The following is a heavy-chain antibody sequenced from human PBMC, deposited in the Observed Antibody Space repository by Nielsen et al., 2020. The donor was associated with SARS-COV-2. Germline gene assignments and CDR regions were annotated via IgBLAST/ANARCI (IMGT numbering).Heavy chain of an antibody. Sequence: GGSLRLSCAASGFTFSSYAMHWVRQAPGKGLEWVAVISYDGSNKYYADSVKGRFTISRDNSKNTLYLQMNSLRAEDTAVYYCARVRSGSYYGSFDYWGQGTLVTVSS. J-gene: IGHJ4*02. CDR1: GFTFSSYA. D-gene: IGHD1-26*01. V-gene: IGHV3-30-3*01. CDR3: ARVRSGSYYGSFDY. CDR2: ISYDGSNK.